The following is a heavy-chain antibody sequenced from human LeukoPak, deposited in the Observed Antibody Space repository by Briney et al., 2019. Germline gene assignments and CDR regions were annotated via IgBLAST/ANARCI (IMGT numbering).Heavy chain of an antibody. CDR2: ISSSGSTI. CDR3: ARGIRGSSWYYLSDP. D-gene: IGHD6-13*01. Sequence: GGSLRLSCAASGFTFSDYYMSWIRQAPGKGLEWVSYISSSGSTIYYADSVKGRFTTSRDNAKNSLYLQMNSLRAEDMAVYYCARGIRGSSWYYLSDPWGQGTLVTVSS. V-gene: IGHV3-11*01. CDR1: GFTFSDYY. J-gene: IGHJ5*02.